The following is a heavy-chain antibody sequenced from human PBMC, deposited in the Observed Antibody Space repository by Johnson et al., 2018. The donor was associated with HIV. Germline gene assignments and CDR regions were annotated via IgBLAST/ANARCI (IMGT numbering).Heavy chain of an antibody. Sequence: VPLVASGGGLIEPVGSLRLSCAASGFTFSIAWMHWVRQAPGKGLEWVSGLSWNSGSIDYADSVKGRFSISRDNPKKSLYLQMNGLRAEDTALYYCARGAVGGTTYAFDIWGQGTMVTVSS. J-gene: IGHJ3*02. CDR1: GFTFSIAW. D-gene: IGHD1-26*01. V-gene: IGHV3-9*01. CDR2: LSWNSGSI. CDR3: ARGAVGGTTYAFDI.